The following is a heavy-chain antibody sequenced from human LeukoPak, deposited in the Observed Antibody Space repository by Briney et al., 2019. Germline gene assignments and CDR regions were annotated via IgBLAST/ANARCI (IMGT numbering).Heavy chain of an antibody. CDR3: ARAMVRGHDFDY. V-gene: IGHV1-18*01. CDR2: ISAYNGNT. J-gene: IGHJ4*02. CDR1: GYTFTSYD. D-gene: IGHD3-10*01. Sequence: ASVKVSCKASGYTFTSYDINWVRQAPGQGLEWMGWISAYNGNTNYAQKLQGRVTMTTDTSTSTAYMELRSLRSDDTAVYYCARAMVRGHDFDYWGQGTLVTVSS.